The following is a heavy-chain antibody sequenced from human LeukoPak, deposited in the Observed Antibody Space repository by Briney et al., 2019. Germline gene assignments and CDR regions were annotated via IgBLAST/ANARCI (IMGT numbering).Heavy chain of an antibody. D-gene: IGHD4-11*01. CDR1: GYTFTSYY. V-gene: IGHV1-46*03. CDR2: INPSGGST. Sequence: GASVKVSCKASGYTFTSYYMHWVRQAPGQGLEWMGIINPSGGSTSYAQKFQGRVTMTRDTSTSTVYMELSRLRSEDTAVYYCARSYSNYVKAFDIWGQGTMVTVSS. CDR3: ARSYSNYVKAFDI. J-gene: IGHJ3*02.